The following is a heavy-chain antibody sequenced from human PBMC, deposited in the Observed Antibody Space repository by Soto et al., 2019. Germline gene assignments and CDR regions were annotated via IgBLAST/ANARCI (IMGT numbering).Heavy chain of an antibody. Sequence: QLQLQESGSGLVKPSQTLSLTCAVSGGSISSGGYSWSWIRQPPGKGLEWIGYIYHSGSTYYNPSLKSRVTISVDRSKNQFSLKLSSVTAADTAVYYCARIYCDYVVPDWYFDLWGSGTLVNVSS. J-gene: IGHJ2*01. V-gene: IGHV4-30-2*01. CDR3: ARIYCDYVVPDWYFDL. D-gene: IGHD4-17*01. CDR2: IYHSGST. CDR1: GGSISSGGYS.